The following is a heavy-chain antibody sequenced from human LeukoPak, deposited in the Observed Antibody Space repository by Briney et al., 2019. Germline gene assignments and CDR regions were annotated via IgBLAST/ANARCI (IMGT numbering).Heavy chain of an antibody. D-gene: IGHD6-19*01. J-gene: IGHJ4*02. CDR3: ARDQRMKQWLVHHYFDY. CDR1: GFTFSSYG. CDR2: ISGSGGST. Sequence: GGSLRLSCAASGFTFSSYGMSWVRQAPGKGLEWVSAISGSGGSTYYGDSVKGRFTISRDNSKNSLYLQMNSLRAEDTAVYYCARDQRMKQWLVHHYFDYWGQGTLVTVSS. V-gene: IGHV3-23*01.